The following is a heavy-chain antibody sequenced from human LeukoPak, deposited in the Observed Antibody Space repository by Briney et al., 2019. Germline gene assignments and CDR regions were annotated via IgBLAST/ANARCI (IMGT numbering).Heavy chain of an antibody. CDR1: GGSISGFY. J-gene: IGHJ4*02. CDR3: AREYGDLDY. V-gene: IGHV4-4*07. Sequence: KPSETLSLTCIVSGGSISGFYWSWIRRPAGKGLEWIGRIYPSGGTNYNPSLKSRVTMSTDTSKNQFSLKLRSVTAADTAVYYCAREYGDLDYWGQGTLVTVSS. D-gene: IGHD4-17*01. CDR2: IYPSGGT.